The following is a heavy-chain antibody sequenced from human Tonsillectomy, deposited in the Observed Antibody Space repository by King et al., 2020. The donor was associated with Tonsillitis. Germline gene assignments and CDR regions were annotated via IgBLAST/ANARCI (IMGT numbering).Heavy chain of an antibody. CDR3: ARDIVVVPTAPRTKYYYYGMDV. J-gene: IGHJ6*02. Sequence: VQLVESGGGLVQPGGSLRLSCAASGFTFSTYSINWVRQAPGKGLEWVSYISSSSSTIYYADSVKGRFTIPRDNAKNSLDLQMNSLRDEYTAVYYCARDIVVVPTAPRTKYYYYGMDVWGQGTTVTVSS. CDR2: ISSSSSTI. V-gene: IGHV3-48*02. D-gene: IGHD2-2*01. CDR1: GFTFSTYS.